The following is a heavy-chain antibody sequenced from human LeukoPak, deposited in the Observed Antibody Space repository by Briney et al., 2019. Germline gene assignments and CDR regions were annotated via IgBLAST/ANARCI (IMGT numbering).Heavy chain of an antibody. CDR1: GFTFTSYA. CDR3: AKYYYDSSGYYDAAPLDS. CDR2: ISGNGDST. D-gene: IGHD3-22*01. V-gene: IGHV3-23*01. Sequence: GGSLRLSCAASGFTFTSYAMSWVRQAPGKGLEWVSTISGNGDSTFYADSVKGRFTISRDNSKNTLYLQMISLRAEDTAVYSCAKYYYDSSGYYDAAPLDSWGQGTLVTAFS. J-gene: IGHJ4*02.